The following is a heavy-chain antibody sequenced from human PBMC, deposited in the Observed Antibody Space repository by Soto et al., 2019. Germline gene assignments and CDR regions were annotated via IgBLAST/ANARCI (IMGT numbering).Heavy chain of an antibody. CDR3: ARDPGVPGRCHDYGDY. V-gene: IGHV1-18*01. D-gene: IGHD3-10*01. J-gene: IGHJ4*02. Sequence: QVQLVQSGAEVKKPGASVKVSCGTSGYTFSNYALSWVRQAPGQGLEWMGWISADGGDARYSQRFQGRVTMTTDTSTSTAHRELRSLTAADTAVYYCARDPGVPGRCHDYGDYWGQGTLVTVSS. CDR1: GYTFSNYA. CDR2: ISADGGDA.